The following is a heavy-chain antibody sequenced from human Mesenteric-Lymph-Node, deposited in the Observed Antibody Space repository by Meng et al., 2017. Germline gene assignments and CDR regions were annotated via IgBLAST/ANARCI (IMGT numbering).Heavy chain of an antibody. CDR2: IFSNDEK. D-gene: IGHD2-2*01. CDR1: GFPLTNARMG. CDR3: AREGLYCSSTSCYYFYDY. J-gene: IGHJ4*02. V-gene: IGHV2-26*01. Sequence: SGLTLVKPTETLTLPCTVPGFPLTNARMGVSWIRQPPGKALEWLAHIFSNDEKSYSTSLKSRLTISKDTPKSQVVLTMTNMDPVDTATYYCAREGLYCSSTSCYYFYDYWGQGTLVTVSS.